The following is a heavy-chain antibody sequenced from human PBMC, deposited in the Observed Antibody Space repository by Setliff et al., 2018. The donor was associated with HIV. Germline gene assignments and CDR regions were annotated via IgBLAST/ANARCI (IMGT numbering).Heavy chain of an antibody. CDR2: INSDGSST. D-gene: IGHD6-19*01. V-gene: IGHV3-74*01. Sequence: QPVGSLRLSCAASGFTFTTYWMHWVRQVPGKGLVWVSRINSDGSSTNYADSVKGRFTISRDNAKNTLYLQMNSLRDEDTAVYYCVREAGEEQWLIRGPVFDYWGQGTLVTVSS. J-gene: IGHJ4*02. CDR1: GFTFTTYW. CDR3: VREAGEEQWLIRGPVFDY.